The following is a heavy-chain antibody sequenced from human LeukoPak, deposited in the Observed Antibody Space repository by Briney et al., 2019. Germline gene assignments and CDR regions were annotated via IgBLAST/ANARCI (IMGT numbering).Heavy chain of an antibody. D-gene: IGHD2-2*03. V-gene: IGHV1-46*01. J-gene: IGHJ5*02. CDR1: GYTFTSYY. CDR3: ARDHGYCSSTSCYHWFDP. Sequence: ASVKVSCKASGYTFTSYYMHWVRQAPGQGLEWMGIINPSGGSTSYAQKFQGRVTMTRDMSTSTVYMELSSLRSEDTAVYYCARDHGYCSSTSCYHWFDPWGQGPWSPSPQ. CDR2: INPSGGST.